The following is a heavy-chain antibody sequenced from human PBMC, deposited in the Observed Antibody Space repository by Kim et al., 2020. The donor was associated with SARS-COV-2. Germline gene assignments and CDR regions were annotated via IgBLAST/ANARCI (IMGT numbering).Heavy chain of an antibody. D-gene: IGHD6-19*01. CDR2: IYYSGST. V-gene: IGHV4-39*01. J-gene: IGHJ6*02. CDR3: ARHWGVVVRGIAVGAPGGMDV. CDR1: GGSISSSSYY. Sequence: SETLSLTCTVSGGSISSSSYYWGWIRQPPGKGLEWIGSIYYSGSTYYNPSLKSRVTISVDTSKNQFSLKLSSVTAADTAVYDCARHWGVVVRGIAVGAPGGMDVGGQGTRVSVS.